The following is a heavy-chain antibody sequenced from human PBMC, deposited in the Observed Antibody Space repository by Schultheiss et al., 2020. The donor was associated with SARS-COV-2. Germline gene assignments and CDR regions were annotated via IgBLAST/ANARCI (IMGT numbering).Heavy chain of an antibody. J-gene: IGHJ6*02. V-gene: IGHV4-59*12. Sequence: SETLSLTCTVSGGSISSYYWSWIRQPAGKGLEWIGYIYYSGSTNYNPSLKSRVTISVDTSKNQFSLKLSSVTAADTAVYYCAREEYYYYGMDVWGQGTTVTVSS. CDR1: GGSISSYY. CDR2: IYYSGST. CDR3: AREEYYYYGMDV.